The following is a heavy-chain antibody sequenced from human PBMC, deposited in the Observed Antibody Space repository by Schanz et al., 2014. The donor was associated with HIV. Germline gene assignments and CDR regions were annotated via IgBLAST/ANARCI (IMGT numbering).Heavy chain of an antibody. CDR3: AQDRDVLTGYPGH. D-gene: IGHD3-9*01. Sequence: QVQLVESGGGVVQPGRSLRLSCAASGFTFRSYAMHWVRQAPGKGLEWVAVISYDGSNKYYADSVKGRSTISRDNSKNTLYLQMNSLRAEDTAVYYCAQDRDVLTGYPGHWGQGTLVTVSS. CDR2: ISYDGSNK. V-gene: IGHV3-30-3*01. J-gene: IGHJ4*02. CDR1: GFTFRSYA.